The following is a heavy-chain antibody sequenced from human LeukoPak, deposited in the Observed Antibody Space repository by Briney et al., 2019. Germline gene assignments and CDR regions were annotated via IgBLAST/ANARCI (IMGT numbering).Heavy chain of an antibody. Sequence: SETLSLTCAVYGGSFSGYYWSWIRQPPGKGLEWIGEINHSGSTNYNPSLKGRVTISVDTSKNQFSLKLSSVTAADTAVYYCASRIVGFDIWGQGTMVTVSS. CDR1: GGSFSGYY. J-gene: IGHJ3*02. CDR3: ASRIVGFDI. CDR2: INHSGST. V-gene: IGHV4-34*01. D-gene: IGHD2-15*01.